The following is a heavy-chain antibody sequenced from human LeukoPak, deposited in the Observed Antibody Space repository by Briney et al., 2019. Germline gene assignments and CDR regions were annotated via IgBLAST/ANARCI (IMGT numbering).Heavy chain of an antibody. CDR2: IIPILDIT. V-gene: IGHV1-69*10. CDR1: GGTFRSYG. Sequence: GASVKVSCKASGGTFRSYGISWVRQAPGQGLEWMGRIIPILDITNYAQRFQGRVTITADEPTNTAYMELSSLRSEDTAVYFYARGLSGDWFDPWGQGTLVTVSS. J-gene: IGHJ5*02. CDR3: ARGLSGDWFDP. D-gene: IGHD4-17*01.